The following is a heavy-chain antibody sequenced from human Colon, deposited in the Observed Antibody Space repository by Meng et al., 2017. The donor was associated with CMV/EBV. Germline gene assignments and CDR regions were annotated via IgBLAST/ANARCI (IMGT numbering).Heavy chain of an antibody. D-gene: IGHD3-16*01. V-gene: IGHV1-2*02. CDR1: GYGFTGYY. CDR3: ASHSSYVWGSHH. J-gene: IGHJ1*01. CDR2: MDPTTGRT. Sequence: QVQPVQAGAEVRMPGASVKVSCKASGYGFTGYYIHWVRQAPGQGLEWMGWMDPTTGRTDYAQKFQGTVTMTRDTSISTAYLELSRLTSDDTAVYYCASHSSYVWGSHHWGQGTLVTVSS.